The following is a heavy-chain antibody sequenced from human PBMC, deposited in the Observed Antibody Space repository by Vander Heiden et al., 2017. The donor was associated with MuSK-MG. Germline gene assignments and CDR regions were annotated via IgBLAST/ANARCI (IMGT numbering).Heavy chain of an antibody. CDR3: ARHSGYDWLLFDY. V-gene: IGHV4-34*01. Sequence: QVQLQQWGAGLLKPSETLSLTCAVYGGSFSGYYWSWIRQPPGKGLEWIGEINHSGSTNYNPSLKSRVTISVDTSKNQFSLKLSSVTAADTAVYYCARHSGYDWLLFDYWGQGTLVTVSS. D-gene: IGHD5-12*01. CDR1: GGSFSGYY. CDR2: INHSGST. J-gene: IGHJ4*02.